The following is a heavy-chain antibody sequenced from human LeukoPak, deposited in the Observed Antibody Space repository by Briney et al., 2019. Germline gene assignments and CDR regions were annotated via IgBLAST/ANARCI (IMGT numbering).Heavy chain of an antibody. CDR2: INPNNGGT. CDR1: GYTFTGYY. D-gene: IGHD3-16*01. CDR3: ARDHQLGDIST. J-gene: IGHJ5*02. V-gene: IGHV1-2*06. Sequence: APVKVSCKASGYTFTGYYMHWVRQAPGQGLEWMGRINPNNGGTNYAQKFQGRVTMTRDTSISTAYMELSRLRSDDTAVYYCARDHQLGDISTWGQGTLVTVSS.